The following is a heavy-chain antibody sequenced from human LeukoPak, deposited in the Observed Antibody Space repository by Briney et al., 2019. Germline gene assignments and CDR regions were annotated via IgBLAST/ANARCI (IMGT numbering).Heavy chain of an antibody. Sequence: PGGSLRLSCAASGFTFSSYSMNWVRQAPGKGLEWVSSISSSSSYIYYADSVKGRFTISRDNAKNSLYLQMNSPRAEDTAVYYCARDQPNIYGDYLDYWGQGTLVTVSS. J-gene: IGHJ4*02. CDR3: ARDQPNIYGDYLDY. V-gene: IGHV3-21*01. D-gene: IGHD4-17*01. CDR2: ISSSSSYI. CDR1: GFTFSSYS.